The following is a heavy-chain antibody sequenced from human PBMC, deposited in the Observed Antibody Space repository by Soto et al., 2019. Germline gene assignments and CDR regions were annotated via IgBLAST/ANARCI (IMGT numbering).Heavy chain of an antibody. CDR3: ATHESGDYGPFDY. CDR2: IYYSGAT. Sequence: QVQLQESGPGLVKPSETLSLTCTVSGSSTSSFYWSWILQPPGKGLEWIGYIYYSGATNYNPSLKSRVTISIDTSKNQFFLNLSSVTAADTAVYYCATHESGDYGPFDYWGQGTLVTVSS. CDR1: GSSTSSFY. J-gene: IGHJ4*02. D-gene: IGHD4-17*01. V-gene: IGHV4-59*08.